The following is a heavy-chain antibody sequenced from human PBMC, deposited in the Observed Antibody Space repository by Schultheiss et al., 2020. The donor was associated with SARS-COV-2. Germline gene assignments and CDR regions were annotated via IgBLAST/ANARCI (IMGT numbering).Heavy chain of an antibody. Sequence: SETLSLTCTVSDGSISSGDYYWSWVRQHPGKGLEWIGNIYYSGNTYYNPSLKSRLTISVDTSRNQFSLKLSSMSAADTAVYYCARAKRQWNLLPFNTFDIWGPGTLVTVSS. D-gene: IGHD1-26*01. CDR3: ARAKRQWNLLPFNTFDI. J-gene: IGHJ3*02. CDR1: DGSISSGDYY. CDR2: IYYSGNT. V-gene: IGHV4-31*03.